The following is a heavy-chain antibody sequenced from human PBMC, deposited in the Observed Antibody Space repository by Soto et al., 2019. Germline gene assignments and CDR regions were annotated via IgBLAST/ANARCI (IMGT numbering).Heavy chain of an antibody. CDR1: GGSISSGGYS. J-gene: IGHJ4*02. V-gene: IGHV4-30-2*01. CDR2: IYHGGNS. Sequence: PSETLSLTCAVSGGSISSGGYSWSWIRQPPGKGLEWIGYIYHGGNSYYNPSLKSRVTISIDSSQNQFSLKLSSVTAAGTAVYYCAREFGYYFDYWGQGTLVTVSS. CDR3: AREFGYYFDY. D-gene: IGHD3-10*01.